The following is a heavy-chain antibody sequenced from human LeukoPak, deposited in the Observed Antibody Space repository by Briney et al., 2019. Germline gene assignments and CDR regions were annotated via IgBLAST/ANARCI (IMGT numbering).Heavy chain of an antibody. Sequence: GGSLRLSCAASGFTFINYWMSWVRQVPGKGLEWVANIKQDGSEKYYVDSVKDRFTISRDNAKNSLYLQMNSLRAEDAAVYYCTRENCYIDYWGQGNLVTVSS. CDR2: IKQDGSEK. CDR3: TRENCYIDY. CDR1: GFTFINYW. J-gene: IGHJ4*02. V-gene: IGHV3-7*01.